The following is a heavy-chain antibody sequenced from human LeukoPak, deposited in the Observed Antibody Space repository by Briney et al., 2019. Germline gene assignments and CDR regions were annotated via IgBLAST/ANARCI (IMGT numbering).Heavy chain of an antibody. Sequence: ASVKVSCKASVYTFTGYYMHWVRQAPGQGLEWMGWINPNSGGTNYAQKSQGRVTMTRDTSISTAYMELSRLRSDDTAVYYCARGDAYCSGGSCQKDAFDIWGQGTMVTVSS. CDR1: VYTFTGYY. D-gene: IGHD2-15*01. V-gene: IGHV1-2*02. J-gene: IGHJ3*02. CDR2: INPNSGGT. CDR3: ARGDAYCSGGSCQKDAFDI.